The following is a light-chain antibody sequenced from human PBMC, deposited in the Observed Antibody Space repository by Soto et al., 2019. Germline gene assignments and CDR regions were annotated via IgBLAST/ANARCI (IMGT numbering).Light chain of an antibody. CDR3: QKYDSAPQA. CDR2: GAS. Sequence: DIQMTQSPSSLSASVGDRVTITCRASQGIIDYLAWYQQKPGKSPKLLIYGASTLHSGVPSRFSGSGAGTDFALTVSSLQPEDVATYYCQKYDSAPQAFGPGTKVEVE. CDR1: QGIIDY. V-gene: IGKV1-27*01. J-gene: IGKJ1*01.